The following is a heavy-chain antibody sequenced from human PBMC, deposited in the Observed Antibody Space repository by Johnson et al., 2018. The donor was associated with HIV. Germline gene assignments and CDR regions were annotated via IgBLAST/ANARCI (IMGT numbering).Heavy chain of an antibody. V-gene: IGHV3-11*04. J-gene: IGHJ3*02. CDR3: ARFEGFITTLRVVGDAFEI. Sequence: QVQLVESGGGLVQPGGSMRLSCAASGFTFSDYYMSWLRQAPGKGLEWLSYIGSGGTTIYSADSVKGRFTISRDNAMNSLYLQMNSLRADATAVYYCARFEGFITTLRVVGDAFEIWGQGTMVTVSS. CDR2: IGSGGTTI. CDR1: GFTFSDYY. D-gene: IGHD3-10*01.